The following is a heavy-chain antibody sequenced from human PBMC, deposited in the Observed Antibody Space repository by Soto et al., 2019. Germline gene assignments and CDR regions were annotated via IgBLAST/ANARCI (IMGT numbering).Heavy chain of an antibody. CDR3: AKSALEVLSY. CDR2: ISYDGSNK. Sequence: GGSLRLCWAASGLTFINYTIHWVRQAPGKGLEWVAVISYDGSNKYYADSVKGRFTIPRDNSKSTLYLQMDSLRAEDAAVYYCAKSALEVLSYWGQGTLVNVSS. CDR1: GLTFINYT. D-gene: IGHD1-7*01. J-gene: IGHJ4*02. V-gene: IGHV3-30-3*01.